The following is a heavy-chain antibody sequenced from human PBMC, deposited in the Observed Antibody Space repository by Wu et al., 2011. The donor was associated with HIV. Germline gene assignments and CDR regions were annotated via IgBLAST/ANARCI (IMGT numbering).Heavy chain of an antibody. J-gene: IGHJ5*02. CDR1: GYTFTGYY. CDR2: INPNSGAT. Sequence: QVQLVQSGAEVKKPGASVKVSCKASGYTFTGYYIHWVRQAPGQGLEWMGWINPNSGATNYAQKFQGRLTIARDTSISTAYMELSRLRSDDTAVYYCARDSTSWSRSNWFDPGAREPWSPSPQ. V-gene: IGHV1-2*02. CDR3: ARDSTSWSRSNWFDP. D-gene: IGHD6-13*01.